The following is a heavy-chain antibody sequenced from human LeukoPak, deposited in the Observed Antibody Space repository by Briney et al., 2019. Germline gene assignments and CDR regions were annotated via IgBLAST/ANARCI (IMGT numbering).Heavy chain of an antibody. J-gene: IGHJ3*02. D-gene: IGHD1-26*01. CDR2: LYSGGGT. CDR3: FAGDGRAFHI. V-gene: IGHV3-53*01. CDR1: GFTVSSNY. Sequence: GGSLRLSCAASGFTVSSNYVSWVRKAPGKGLEGVSVLYSGGGTYYADSVKGRFTVSRDNSKNTVYLKMNSLRAEDTAVYYCFAGDGRAFHIWGQGTMVTVSS.